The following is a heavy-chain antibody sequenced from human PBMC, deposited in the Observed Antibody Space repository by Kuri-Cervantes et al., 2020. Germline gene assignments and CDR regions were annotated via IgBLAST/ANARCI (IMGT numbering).Heavy chain of an antibody. V-gene: IGHV3-21*03. CDR1: GFTFSNSW. D-gene: IGHD1-26*01. CDR3: ARVAGGATLNAAY. J-gene: IGHJ4*02. Sequence: GGSLRLSCAAFGFTFSNSWMNWVRQAPGKGLEWVSSISSSGSYIFYADSVKGRFTISRDNARNSLYLQMNSLRAEDTAVYYCARVAGGATLNAAYWGQGTLVTVSS. CDR2: ISSSGSYI.